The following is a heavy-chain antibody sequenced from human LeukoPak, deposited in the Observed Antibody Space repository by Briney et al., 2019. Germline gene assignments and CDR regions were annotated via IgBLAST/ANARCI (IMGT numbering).Heavy chain of an antibody. D-gene: IGHD6-13*01. CDR1: GFTFSNYW. V-gene: IGHV3-7*01. CDR2: IKPDVSEI. CDR3: ARASIAAAGDY. Sequence: GGSLRLSCAASGFTFSNYWMSWVRQAPGKGLEWVANIKPDVSEIYYVDSVKGRFTISRDNAKNSLYLQMNSLRAEDTAVYYCARASIAAAGDYWGQGTLVTVSS. J-gene: IGHJ4*02.